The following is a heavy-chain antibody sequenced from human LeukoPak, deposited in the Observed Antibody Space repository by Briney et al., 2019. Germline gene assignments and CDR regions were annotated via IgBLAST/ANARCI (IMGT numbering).Heavy chain of an antibody. J-gene: IGHJ5*02. D-gene: IGHD3-10*01. Sequence: GGSLRLSCAASGFSFSVYWMHWVRQAPGKGPVWVSRIKTDGSITDYADFVKGRFTISRDNAKNSLSLQMNSLRAEDTAVYYCARPLMYYYGSETYFWFDPWGQGTLVTVSS. V-gene: IGHV3-74*01. CDR2: IKTDGSIT. CDR1: GFSFSVYW. CDR3: ARPLMYYYGSETYFWFDP.